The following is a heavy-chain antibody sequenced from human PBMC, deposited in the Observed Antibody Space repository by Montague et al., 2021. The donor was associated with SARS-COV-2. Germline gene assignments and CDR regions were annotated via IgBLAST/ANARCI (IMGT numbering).Heavy chain of an antibody. Sequence: SLRLSCAASGFTFNNYAMHWVRQAPSKGLEWVAIISYDGSNKYYADSVKGRFAISRDNSKNTLYLRMNSLRAEDTAVYYCVRASLIKARIAVAGTTVYWGQGTLVTISS. CDR2: ISYDGSNK. V-gene: IGHV3-30*09. CDR3: VRASLIKARIAVAGTTVY. J-gene: IGHJ4*02. D-gene: IGHD6-19*01. CDR1: GFTFNNYA.